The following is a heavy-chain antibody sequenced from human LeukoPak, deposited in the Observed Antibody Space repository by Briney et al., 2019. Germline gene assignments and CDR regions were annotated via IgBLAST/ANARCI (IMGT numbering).Heavy chain of an antibody. J-gene: IGHJ4*02. CDR1: GFTFSSYA. CDR2: IRSKTNNYAT. Sequence: GGSLRLSCAASGFTFSSYAMSWVRQASGKGLEWIGRIRSKTNNYATAYADSLKGRFTVSRDDSKNTAYLQMNSLKTEDSAVYFCARDSSSEGPLEYWGQGTRVTVSS. D-gene: IGHD3-22*01. CDR3: ARDSSSEGPLEY. V-gene: IGHV3-73*01.